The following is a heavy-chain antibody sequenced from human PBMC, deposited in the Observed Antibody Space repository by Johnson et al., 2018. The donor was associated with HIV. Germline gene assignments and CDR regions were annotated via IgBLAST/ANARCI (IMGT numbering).Heavy chain of an antibody. J-gene: IGHJ3*02. D-gene: IGHD4/OR15-4a*01. CDR2: ISTDGGRT. CDR3: VRDDYSFHI. V-gene: IGHV3-74*01. Sequence: VQLVESGGGLVQPGGTLRLSCVVSGFTFRNYWMEWVRQAPGKGLVWVSRISTDGGRTTYADSVKDRFTISRDNAKNTLYLEVSGLRADDTAVYYCVRDDYSFHIWGRGTLVTVFS. CDR1: GFTFRNYW.